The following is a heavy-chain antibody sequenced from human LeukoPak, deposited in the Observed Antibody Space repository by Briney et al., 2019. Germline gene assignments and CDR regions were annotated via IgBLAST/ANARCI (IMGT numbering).Heavy chain of an antibody. V-gene: IGHV4-39*07. J-gene: IGHJ3*02. CDR3: ANDYGDYSGAFDI. Sequence: SETLSLTCTVSGGSISSSSYYWGWIRQPPGKGLEWIGSIYHSGSTYYNPSLKSRVTISVDTSKNQFSLKLSSVTAADTAVYYCANDYGDYSGAFDIWGQGTMVTVSS. CDR1: GGSISSSSYY. CDR2: IYHSGST. D-gene: IGHD4-17*01.